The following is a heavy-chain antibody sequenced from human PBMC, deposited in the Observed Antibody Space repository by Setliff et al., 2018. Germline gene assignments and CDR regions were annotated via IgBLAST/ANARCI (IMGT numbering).Heavy chain of an antibody. CDR3: XRXGSYYDRGGNRTWFFDL. CDR2: IYYTGST. CDR1: GGSINSGDYF. D-gene: IGHD3-22*01. Sequence: SETLSLTCTVSGGSINSGDYFWSWFRQLPGKGLEWIGYIYYTGSTHYNPSLKSRLTMSVXXSXXXXXXXXXXXXXXXXXXXXXXRXGSYYDRGGNRTWFFDLWGRGTLVTVSS. V-gene: IGHV4-30-4*02. J-gene: IGHJ2*01.